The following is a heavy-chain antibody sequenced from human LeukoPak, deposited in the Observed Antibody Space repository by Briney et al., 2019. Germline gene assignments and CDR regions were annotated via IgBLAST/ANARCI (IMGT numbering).Heavy chain of an antibody. J-gene: IGHJ6*02. CDR1: GGTFSSYA. Sequence: SVKVSCKASGGTFSSYAISWVRQAPGQGLEWMGGIIPIFGTANYAQKFQGRVTITADESTSTAYMELSSLRSEDTAVYYCEELRWSQSQYYYYGMDVWGQGTTVTVSS. CDR2: IIPIFGTA. CDR3: EELRWSQSQYYYYGMDV. D-gene: IGHD4-23*01. V-gene: IGHV1-69*13.